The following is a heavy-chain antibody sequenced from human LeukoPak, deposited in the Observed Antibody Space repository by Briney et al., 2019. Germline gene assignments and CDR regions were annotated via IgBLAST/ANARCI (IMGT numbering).Heavy chain of an antibody. CDR3: ARPRATVTFFFDY. CDR1: GGSISSGGYY. J-gene: IGHJ4*02. CDR2: IYYSGST. Sequence: SETLSLTCTVSGGSISSGGYYWSWIRQHPGKGLEWIGYIYYSGSTYYNPSRKSRVTISVDTSKNQFSLKLSSVTAADTAVYYCARPRATVTFFFDYGGQGTLVTVSS. D-gene: IGHD4-17*01. V-gene: IGHV4-31*03.